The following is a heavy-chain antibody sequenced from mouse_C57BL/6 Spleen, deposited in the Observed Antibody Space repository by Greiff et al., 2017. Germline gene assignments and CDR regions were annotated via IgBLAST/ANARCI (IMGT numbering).Heavy chain of an antibody. V-gene: IGHV2-3*01. CDR3: AEGHRLTDAMDY. CDR1: GFSLPSYG. D-gene: IGHD3-1*01. Sequence: VQLQESGPGLVAPSQRLSITCTVSGFSLPSYGVSWVRQPPGKGLEWLGVIWGDGSTNYHSALISRLSISKDNSKNQVFLKLNSLHTDDTATYYCAEGHRLTDAMDYCGQGTSVTVSS. CDR2: IWGDGST. J-gene: IGHJ4*01.